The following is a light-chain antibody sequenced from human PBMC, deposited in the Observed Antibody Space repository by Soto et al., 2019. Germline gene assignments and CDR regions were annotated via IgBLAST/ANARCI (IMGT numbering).Light chain of an antibody. J-gene: IGKJ5*01. CDR2: GAS. CDR3: QQYGRSAPIT. V-gene: IGKV3-15*01. CDR1: QSVRTN. Sequence: EVVMTQPPATLSLSPGESVNLSCRASQSVRTNLAWYQQKGGQTPRLLIYGASTRATGVPARFSGSGSGTEFTLTISRLEPEDFAVYYCQQYGRSAPITFGQGTRLEI.